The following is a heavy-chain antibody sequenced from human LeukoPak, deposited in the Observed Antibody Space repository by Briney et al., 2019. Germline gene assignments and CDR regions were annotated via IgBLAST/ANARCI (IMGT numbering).Heavy chain of an antibody. V-gene: IGHV3-11*04. CDR3: ASEGASGGYTFDY. CDR2: ISSSGSTI. J-gene: IGHJ4*02. Sequence: GGSLRLSCAASGFTFSDYYMSWIRQAPGKGLGWVSYISSSGSTIYYADSVKGRFTISRDNAKNSLYLQMNSLRAEDTAVYYCASEGASGGYTFDYWGQGTLVTVSS. CDR1: GFTFSDYY. D-gene: IGHD2-15*01.